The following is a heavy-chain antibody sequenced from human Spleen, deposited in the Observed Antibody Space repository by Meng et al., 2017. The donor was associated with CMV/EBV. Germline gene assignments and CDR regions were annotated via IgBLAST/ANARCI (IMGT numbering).Heavy chain of an antibody. CDR2: ISSSGSTI. CDR1: GFTFSSFN. J-gene: IGHJ6*02. Sequence: GESLKISCTASGFTFSSFNMNWVRQAPGKGLEWVSYISSSGSTIYYADSVKGRFTISRDNAKNSLYLQMNSLRAEDTAVYYCARDRTIFGVVYYYYGMDVWGQGTTVTVSS. CDR3: ARDRTIFGVVYYYYGMDV. D-gene: IGHD3-3*01. V-gene: IGHV3-48*03.